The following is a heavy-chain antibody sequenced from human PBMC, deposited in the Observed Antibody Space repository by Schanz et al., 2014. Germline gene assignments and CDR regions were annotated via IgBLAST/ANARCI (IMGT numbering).Heavy chain of an antibody. V-gene: IGHV3-23*01. CDR1: GFTFSTYA. CDR2: ITTGGNT. D-gene: IGHD2-15*01. Sequence: EVQLLESGVALVRPGGSLRLSCAASGFTFSTYAMSWARQTPGKGLEWVSSITTGGNTYYRDSVKGRFIVSRDNSKNTLYLEMNRLRVDDTAVYYCSKDKQGSRSDDSWGQGTLVTVSS. CDR3: SKDKQGSRSDDS. J-gene: IGHJ5*01.